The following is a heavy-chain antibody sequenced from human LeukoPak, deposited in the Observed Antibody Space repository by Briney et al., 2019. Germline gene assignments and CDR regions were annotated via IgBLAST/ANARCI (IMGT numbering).Heavy chain of an antibody. Sequence: GGSLRLSCAASGFTFSSYSMNWVRQAPGKGLEWVSSISSSSSYIYYADSVKGRFTISRDNAKNSLYLQMNSLRAEDTAVYYCAREELSGYDNFDYWGQGTLVTVSS. J-gene: IGHJ4*02. CDR1: GFTFSSYS. V-gene: IGHV3-21*01. CDR3: AREELSGYDNFDY. CDR2: ISSSSSYI. D-gene: IGHD5-12*01.